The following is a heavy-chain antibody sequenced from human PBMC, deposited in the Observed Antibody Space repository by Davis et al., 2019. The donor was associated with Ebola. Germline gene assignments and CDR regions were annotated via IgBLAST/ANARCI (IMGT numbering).Heavy chain of an antibody. J-gene: IGHJ3*02. CDR3: AKDTSNIWFDI. CDR2: FGTGGDT. V-gene: IGHV3-23*01. D-gene: IGHD1-26*01. CDR1: GFTFSSYA. Sequence: GGSLRLSCAASGFTFSSYAMHWVRQAPGKGLEWVSTFGTGGDTYYADSVKGRFTISRDNSKNTLYLQMNSLRVEDTAIYYCAKDTSNIWFDIWGQGTMVTVSS.